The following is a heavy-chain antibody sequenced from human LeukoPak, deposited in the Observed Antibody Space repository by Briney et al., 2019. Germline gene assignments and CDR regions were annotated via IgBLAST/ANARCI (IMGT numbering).Heavy chain of an antibody. Sequence: GGSLRLSCAASGFTFSSYAMSWVRQAPGKGLEWVSVISGSGGSTYYADSVKGRFTISRDNSKNTLYLQMNSLRAEDTAVYYCAKDRAYCGGDCYSGTYYFDYWGQGTLVTVSS. CDR3: AKDRAYCGGDCYSGTYYFDY. D-gene: IGHD2-21*02. J-gene: IGHJ4*02. CDR1: GFTFSSYA. CDR2: ISGSGGST. V-gene: IGHV3-23*01.